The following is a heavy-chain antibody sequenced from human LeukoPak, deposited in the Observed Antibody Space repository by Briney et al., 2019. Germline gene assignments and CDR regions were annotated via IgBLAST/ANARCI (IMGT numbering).Heavy chain of an antibody. J-gene: IGHJ6*03. CDR2: MNPNSGNT. V-gene: IGHV1-8*03. CDR1: GYTFTSYD. Sequence: ASVKVSCKASGYTFTSYDINWVRQATGQGLEWMGWMNPNSGNTGYAQKFQGRVTITRNTSISTACMELSSLRSEDTAVYYCARGAIDFWTLGYYYYMDVWGKGTTVTVSS. CDR3: ARGAIDFWTLGYYYYMDV. D-gene: IGHD3/OR15-3a*01.